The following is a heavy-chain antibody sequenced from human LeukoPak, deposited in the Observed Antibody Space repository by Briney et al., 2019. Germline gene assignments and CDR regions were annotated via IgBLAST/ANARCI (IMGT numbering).Heavy chain of an antibody. D-gene: IGHD2-15*01. Sequence: SGPTLVKPTQTLALTCNFSEFLLSTSGGGVGWIRHLPRKALEWLALSNWDDDKRYSPSLKSRLTITKDTSKNQVVLTMTNMDPVDTATYYCAHSLEDSVVVVAAEVYFDYWGQGTLVTVSS. V-gene: IGHV2-5*02. CDR3: AHSLEDSVVVVAAEVYFDY. CDR1: EFLLSTSGGG. CDR2: SNWDDDK. J-gene: IGHJ4*02.